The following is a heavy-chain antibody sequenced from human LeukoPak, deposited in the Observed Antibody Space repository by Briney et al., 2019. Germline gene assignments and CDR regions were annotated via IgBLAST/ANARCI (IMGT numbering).Heavy chain of an antibody. CDR3: AKIQGYFDY. CDR1: GFSFSSYG. J-gene: IGHJ4*02. Sequence: GGSLSLSCAASGFSFSSYGMSWVRQAPGKGLVWVSAISGSGDRTYYADSVKGRFTISRDNPRNTLYLQLNSLRAEDTAVYYCAKIQGYFDYWGQGALVTVSS. V-gene: IGHV3-23*01. CDR2: ISGSGDRT.